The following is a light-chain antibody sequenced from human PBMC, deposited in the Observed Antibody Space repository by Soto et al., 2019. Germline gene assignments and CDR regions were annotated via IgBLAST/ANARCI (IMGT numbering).Light chain of an antibody. Sequence: QSVLTQPPSVSAAPGQKVTITCSGSSSNIGSNWLSWYQQLPGTAPKLLIYENNKRPSGIPDRFSGSKSGTSATLGITGLQTGDEDDYYCGTWDSSLSAGVFGPGTQLTVL. V-gene: IGLV1-51*02. CDR2: ENN. J-gene: IGLJ1*01. CDR3: GTWDSSLSAGV. CDR1: SSNIGSNW.